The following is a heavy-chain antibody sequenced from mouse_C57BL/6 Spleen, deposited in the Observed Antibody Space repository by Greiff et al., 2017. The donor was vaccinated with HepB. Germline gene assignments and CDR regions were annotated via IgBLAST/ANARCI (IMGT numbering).Heavy chain of an antibody. V-gene: IGHV1-15*01. CDR1: GYTFTDYE. J-gene: IGHJ2*01. CDR3: TRSGLITTVVAFDY. D-gene: IGHD1-1*01. Sequence: VQLQESGAELVRPGASVTLSCKASGYTFTDYEMHWVKQTPVHGLEWIGAIDPETGGTAYNQKFKGKAILTADKSSSTAYMELRSLTSEDSAVYYCTRSGLITTVVAFDYWGQGTTLTVSS. CDR2: IDPETGGT.